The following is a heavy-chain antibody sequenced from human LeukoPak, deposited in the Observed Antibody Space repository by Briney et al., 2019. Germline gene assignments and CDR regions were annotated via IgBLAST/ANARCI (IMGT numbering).Heavy chain of an antibody. CDR2: ISSSSSYI. CDR1: GFTVSSNY. Sequence: GGSLRLSCAASGFTVSSNYMSWVRQAPGKGLEWVSSISSSSSYIYYADSVKGRFTISRDNAKNSLYLQMNSLRAEDTAVYYCARETPRYYYDSSGQFDYWGQGTLVTVSS. V-gene: IGHV3-21*01. CDR3: ARETPRYYYDSSGQFDY. D-gene: IGHD3-22*01. J-gene: IGHJ4*02.